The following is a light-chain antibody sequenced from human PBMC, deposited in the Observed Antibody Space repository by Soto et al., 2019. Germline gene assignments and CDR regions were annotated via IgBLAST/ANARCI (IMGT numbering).Light chain of an antibody. J-gene: IGLJ2*01. V-gene: IGLV1-44*01. CDR3: ASWDGNLNGLV. CDR1: SSNIGSNT. CDR2: SNN. Sequence: QSVLTQPPSASGTPGQRVTISCSGSSSNIGSNTVDWYQQLPGTAPKLLIYSNNNRPSGVPDRFSGSKSGTSASLAISGLQAEDEADYYCASWDGNLNGLVFGGGTKLTVL.